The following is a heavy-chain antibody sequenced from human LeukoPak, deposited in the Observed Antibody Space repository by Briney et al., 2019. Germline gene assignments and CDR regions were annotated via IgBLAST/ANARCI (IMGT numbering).Heavy chain of an antibody. CDR3: APTREVGATIRWFDP. CDR1: GYTLTELC. V-gene: IGHV1-24*01. CDR2: FDPEDGET. J-gene: IGHJ5*02. D-gene: IGHD1-26*01. Sequence: ASVKVSCKVSGYTLTELCMHWVRQAPGKGLEWMGGFDPEDGETIYAQKFQGRVTMTEDTSTDTAYMELSSLRSEDTAVYYCAPTREVGATIRWFDPWGQGTLVTVSS.